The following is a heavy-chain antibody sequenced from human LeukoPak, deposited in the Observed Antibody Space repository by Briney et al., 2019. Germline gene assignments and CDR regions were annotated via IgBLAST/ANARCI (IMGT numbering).Heavy chain of an antibody. Sequence: SVKVSCKASGGTFSSYAISWVRQAPGQGLEWMGGIIPIFGTANYAQKLQGRVTMTTDTSTSTAYMELRSLRSDDTAVYYCARAPPKTYYYDSSGYPGDYWGQGTLVTVSS. CDR1: GGTFSSYA. CDR3: ARAPPKTYYYDSSGYPGDY. D-gene: IGHD3-22*01. V-gene: IGHV1-69*05. CDR2: IIPIFGTA. J-gene: IGHJ4*02.